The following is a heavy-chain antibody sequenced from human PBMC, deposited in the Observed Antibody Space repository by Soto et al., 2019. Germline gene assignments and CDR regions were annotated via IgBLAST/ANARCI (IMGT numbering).Heavy chain of an antibody. CDR3: ARGSYYYDSSGYYHY. D-gene: IGHD3-22*01. V-gene: IGHV4-30-4*01. Sequence: PSETLSLTCTVSGGSISSGGYYWSWIRQPPGKGLEWIGYIYYSGSTYYNPSLKSRVTISVDTSKNQFSLKLSSVTAADTAVYYCARGSYYYDSSGYYHYWGRGTLVTVS. CDR2: IYYSGST. CDR1: GGSISSGGYY. J-gene: IGHJ4*02.